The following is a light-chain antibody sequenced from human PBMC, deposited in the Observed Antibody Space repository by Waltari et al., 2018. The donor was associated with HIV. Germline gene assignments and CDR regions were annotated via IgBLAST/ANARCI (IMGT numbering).Light chain of an antibody. J-gene: IGLJ3*02. CDR3: SSYITTGTIL. CDR2: DVT. Sequence: QSVLTQPASVSGSLGQSITISCIGSRGDIGTYNHVSWYQQYPDKAPLLLIRDVTTRFSASKSGRTATLTISGLQAEDEADYYCSSYITTGTILFGGGTKVTVL. CDR1: RGDIGTYNH. V-gene: IGLV2-14*03.